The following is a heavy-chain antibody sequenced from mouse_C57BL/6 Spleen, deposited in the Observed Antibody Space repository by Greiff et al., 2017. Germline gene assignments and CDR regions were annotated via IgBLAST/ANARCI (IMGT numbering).Heavy chain of an antibody. V-gene: IGHV14-4*01. Sequence: EVQLMESGAELVRPGASVKLSCTASGFNIKDDYMHWVKQRPEQGLEWIGGIDPENGDTEYASKFQGKATITADTSSNTAYLQLSSLTSEDTAVYYYTTSGRYGMDYWGQGTSVTVSS. CDR3: TTSGRYGMDY. CDR2: IDPENGDT. D-gene: IGHD1-1*02. CDR1: GFNIKDDY. J-gene: IGHJ4*01.